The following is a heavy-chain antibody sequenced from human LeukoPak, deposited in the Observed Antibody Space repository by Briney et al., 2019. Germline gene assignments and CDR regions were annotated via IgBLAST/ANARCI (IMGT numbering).Heavy chain of an antibody. D-gene: IGHD6-13*01. Sequence: GGSLRLSCAASGFTVGSNYMNWVRQAPGKGLEWVSVVYSGGSTYYADSVKGRFTISRDNSKSTLYLQMNSLRAEDTAVYYCAKTPAAIRTFDYWGQGTLVTVSS. CDR3: AKTPAAIRTFDY. CDR2: VYSGGST. CDR1: GFTVGSNY. J-gene: IGHJ4*02. V-gene: IGHV3-53*01.